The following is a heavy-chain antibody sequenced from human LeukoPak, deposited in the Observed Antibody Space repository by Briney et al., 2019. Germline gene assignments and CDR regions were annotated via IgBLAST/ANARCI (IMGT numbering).Heavy chain of an antibody. D-gene: IGHD3-10*01. CDR1: GFTFSSYE. Sequence: GGSLRLSCAASGFTFSSYEMNWVRQAPGKGLEWVSYISSSGSTIYYADSVKGRFTISRDNAKNSLYLQMNSLRAEDTAVYYCARDVSLITMVRGVIYHRQTHAFDIWGQGTMVTVSS. V-gene: IGHV3-48*03. CDR2: ISSSGSTI. J-gene: IGHJ3*02. CDR3: ARDVSLITMVRGVIYHRQTHAFDI.